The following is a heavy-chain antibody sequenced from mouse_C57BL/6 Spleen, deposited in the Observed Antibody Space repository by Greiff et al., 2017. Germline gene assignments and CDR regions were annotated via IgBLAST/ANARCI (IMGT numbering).Heavy chain of an antibody. Sequence: DVKLQESGPELVKPGASVKMSCKASGYTFTDYNMHWVKQSHGKSLEWIGYINPNNGGTSYNQKFKGKATLTVNKSSSTAYMELRSLTSEDSAVYYCARDYYGSSYNAMDYWGQGTSVTVSS. J-gene: IGHJ4*01. CDR1: GYTFTDYN. CDR2: INPNNGGT. D-gene: IGHD1-1*01. CDR3: ARDYYGSSYNAMDY. V-gene: IGHV1-22*01.